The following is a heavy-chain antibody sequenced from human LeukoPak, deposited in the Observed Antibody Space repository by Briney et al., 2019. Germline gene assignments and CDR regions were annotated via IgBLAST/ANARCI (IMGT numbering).Heavy chain of an antibody. CDR3: AHSLDQDDFWSGYPDYYFDY. D-gene: IGHD3-3*01. CDR1: GYTFTGYY. V-gene: IGHV1-2*02. J-gene: IGHJ4*02. CDR2: INPNSGGT. Sequence: GASVKVSCKASGYTFTGYYMHWVRQAPGQGLEWMGWINPNSGGTNYAQKFQGRVTMTRDTSISTAYMELSRLRSDDTAVYYCAHSLDQDDFWSGYPDYYFDYWGQGTLVTVSS.